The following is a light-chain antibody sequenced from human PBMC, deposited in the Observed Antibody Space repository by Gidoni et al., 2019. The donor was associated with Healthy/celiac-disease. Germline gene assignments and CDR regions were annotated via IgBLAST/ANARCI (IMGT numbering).Light chain of an antibody. CDR1: ESVGTY. Sequence: EIVLTQYPAILSLSPGERATLSFRASESVGTYLAWYQQKPGQAPRLVIYDASSRATGVPARFSGSGSETDFTLVINNLEPEDFAIYYCQQRDNWPPGTFGQXTKLEIK. J-gene: IGKJ2*01. CDR3: QQRDNWPPGT. V-gene: IGKV3-11*01. CDR2: DAS.